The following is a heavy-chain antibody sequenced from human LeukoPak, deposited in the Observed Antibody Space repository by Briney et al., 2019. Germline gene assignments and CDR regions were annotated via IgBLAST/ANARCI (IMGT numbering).Heavy chain of an antibody. J-gene: IGHJ4*02. D-gene: IGHD2-21*02. V-gene: IGHV3-48*01. CDR3: ARLRTWGDKAFDY. CDR1: GFTFNAFG. CDR2: IGTTSGAI. Sequence: GGSLRLSCAASGFTFNAFGMNWVRQAPGKGLEWVSYIGTTSGAIYYADSVKGRFTISRDSAKNSLYLQMNSLRAEDTAVYYCARLRTWGDKAFDYWGQGTLVTVSS.